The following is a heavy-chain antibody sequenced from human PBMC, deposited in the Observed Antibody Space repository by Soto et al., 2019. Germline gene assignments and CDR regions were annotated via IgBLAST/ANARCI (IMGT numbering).Heavy chain of an antibody. J-gene: IGHJ4*02. V-gene: IGHV1-46*03. CDR3: ARTKVTIFVVVTFDY. Sequence: QVQLVQSGAEVKKPGASVKVSCKASGYTFTSYYMHWVRQAPGQGLEWMGIINPSGGSTSYAQKFQGRVTMTRDTSTSTVYMELSSLRSEDTVVYYCARTKVTIFVVVTFDYWGQGTLVTVSS. CDR2: INPSGGST. CDR1: GYTFTSYY. D-gene: IGHD3-3*01.